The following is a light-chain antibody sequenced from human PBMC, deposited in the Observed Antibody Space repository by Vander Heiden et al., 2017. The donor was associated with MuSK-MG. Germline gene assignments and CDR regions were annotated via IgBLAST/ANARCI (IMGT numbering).Light chain of an antibody. V-gene: IGKV2-28*01. CDR3: MQALQTPYT. CDR1: QSLLHSNGYNY. CDR2: LGS. J-gene: IGKJ2*01. Sequence: EIVMPQSPLSLPVTPGEPASISCRSSQSLLHSNGYNYLDWYLQKPGQSPQLLSYLGSNRASGVPDRFSGSGSGTDFTLKISRVEAEDVGVYYCMQALQTPYTFGQGTKLEVK.